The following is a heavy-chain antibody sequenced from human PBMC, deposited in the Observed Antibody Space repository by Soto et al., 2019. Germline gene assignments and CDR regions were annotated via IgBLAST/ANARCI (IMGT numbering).Heavy chain of an antibody. CDR3: AGEVASGY. J-gene: IGHJ4*02. CDR2: ISFDGSVK. D-gene: IGHD2-21*01. Sequence: QVPLVESGGDVVQPGRSLRLSCAASGFTFSSYGMHWVRQAPGKGLERVAVISFDGSVKYYADSVKGRFTISRDNSKNTLYLQMNSLRAEETAVYYCAGEVASGYWGQGNLVTVS. V-gene: IGHV3-30*03. CDR1: GFTFSSYG.